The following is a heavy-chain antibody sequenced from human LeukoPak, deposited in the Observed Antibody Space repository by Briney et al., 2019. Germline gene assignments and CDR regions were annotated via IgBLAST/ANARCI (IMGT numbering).Heavy chain of an antibody. D-gene: IGHD1-26*01. V-gene: IGHV1-2*02. CDR2: VNPNSGGT. J-gene: IGHJ4*02. CDR1: GYTFTNYY. Sequence: ASAKVSCKASGYTFTNYYILWVRQAPGQGLEWMGWVNPNSGGTYYAQNFQGRVTMTRDTSISTAYIELSRLRSDDTAVYYCARGRRILVGDTNAGDYFDYWGQGTLVTVSS. CDR3: ARGRRILVGDTNAGDYFDY.